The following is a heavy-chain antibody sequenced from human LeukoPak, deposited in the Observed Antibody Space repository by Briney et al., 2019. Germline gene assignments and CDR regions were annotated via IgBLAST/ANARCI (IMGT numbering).Heavy chain of an antibody. J-gene: IGHJ6*03. D-gene: IGHD3-16*01. Sequence: GGSLRLSCAASGFTFSNYGMSWVRQAPGRGLEWVSAISGSGGNTYYADSVKGRFTISRDNSKNTLYLQMNSLRAEDTAVYYCAKDDGGSYYIYYYYMDVWGKGTTVTISS. CDR1: GFTFSNYG. CDR2: ISGSGGNT. CDR3: AKDDGGSYYIYYYYMDV. V-gene: IGHV3-23*01.